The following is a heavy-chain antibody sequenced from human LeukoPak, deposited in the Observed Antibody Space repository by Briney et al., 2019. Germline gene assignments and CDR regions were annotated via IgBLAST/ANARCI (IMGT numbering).Heavy chain of an antibody. CDR2: INHSGST. V-gene: IGHV4-39*07. Sequence: SETLSLTCTVSGGSVSSGTYYWSWIRQPPGKGLEWIGEINHSGSTNYNPSLKSRVTISVDTSKNQFSLKLSSVTAADTAVYYCARIRFPGYYYGMDVWGQGTTVTVSS. J-gene: IGHJ6*02. D-gene: IGHD3-3*01. CDR1: GGSVSSGTYY. CDR3: ARIRFPGYYYGMDV.